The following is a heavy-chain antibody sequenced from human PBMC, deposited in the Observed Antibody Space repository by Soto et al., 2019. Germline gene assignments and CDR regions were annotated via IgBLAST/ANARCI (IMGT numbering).Heavy chain of an antibody. CDR1: GGTFSSYA. CDR2: IIPIFGTA. V-gene: IGHV1-69*13. Sequence: SVKVSCKASGGTFSSYAISWVRQAPGQGLEWMGGIIPIFGTANYAQKFQGRVTITADESTSTAYMELSSLRSEDTAVYYCARHPGGRGYYYGMDVGGQGTRVTVSS. J-gene: IGHJ6*02. CDR3: ARHPGGRGYYYGMDV. D-gene: IGHD2-15*01.